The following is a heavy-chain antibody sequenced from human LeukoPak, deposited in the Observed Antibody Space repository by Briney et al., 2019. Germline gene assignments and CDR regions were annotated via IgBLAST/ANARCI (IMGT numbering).Heavy chain of an antibody. CDR2: ISYDGGNK. CDR1: GFTFSSYA. J-gene: IGHJ2*01. CDR3: HNLGYCTNGVCSTGRNFDL. D-gene: IGHD2-8*01. V-gene: IGHV3-30-3*01. Sequence: ARSLRLSCAASGFTFSSYAMHWVRQAPGKGLGWVAVISYDGGNKYYADSVKGRFTISRDNSKNTLYLQMNSLRAEDTAVYYCHNLGYCTNGVCSTGRNFDLWGRGTLVTVSS.